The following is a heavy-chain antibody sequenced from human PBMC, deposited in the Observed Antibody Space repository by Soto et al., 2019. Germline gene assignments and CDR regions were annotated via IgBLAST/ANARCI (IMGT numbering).Heavy chain of an antibody. J-gene: IGHJ4*02. Sequence: TSETLSLTCAVYGGSFSGYYCSWIRQPPGKGLEWIGEIKHRGSTNYNPSLKSRVTISVDTSKNQFSLKLSSVTAADTAVYYCARLYGSRGPFDYWGQGTLVTVSS. CDR2: IKHRGST. CDR1: GGSFSGYY. D-gene: IGHD6-13*01. CDR3: ARLYGSRGPFDY. V-gene: IGHV4-34*01.